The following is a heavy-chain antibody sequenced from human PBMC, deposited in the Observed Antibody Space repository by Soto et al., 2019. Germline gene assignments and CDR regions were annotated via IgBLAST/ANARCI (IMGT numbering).Heavy chain of an antibody. D-gene: IGHD3-10*01. CDR2: IYHNGNT. CDR3: ATEKSGSPGDS. V-gene: IGHV4-59*01. CDR1: GASISSYY. Sequence: SETLSLTCTASGASISSYYCSWIRQPPWEGLEWIAYIYHNGNTNYNPSLMNRVTISLDTSRNQFSLSLSSVTAADTAVYYCATEKSGSPGDSWGQGVLVTVSS. J-gene: IGHJ4*02.